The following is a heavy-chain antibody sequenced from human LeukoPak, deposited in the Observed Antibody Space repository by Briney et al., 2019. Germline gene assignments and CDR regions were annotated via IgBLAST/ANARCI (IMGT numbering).Heavy chain of an antibody. D-gene: IGHD2/OR15-2a*01. CDR2: TYSSGST. V-gene: IGHV4-4*07. J-gene: IGHJ4*02. CDR3: AGHHPRNTVDF. Sequence: SETLSLTCTVSGGSISSYYWTWIRQPAGKGLEWIGRTYSSGSTNYNPSLKSRVTMSVETSKNQISLKLSSVTAADTAVYYCAGHHPRNTVDFWGQGTLVTVSS. CDR1: GGSISSYY.